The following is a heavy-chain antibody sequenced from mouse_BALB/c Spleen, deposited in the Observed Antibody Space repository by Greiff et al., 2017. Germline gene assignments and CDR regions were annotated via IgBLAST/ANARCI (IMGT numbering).Heavy chain of an antibody. CDR1: GYTFTSYW. Sequence: VQLQQSGAELAKPGASVKMSCKASGYTFTSYWMHWVKQRPGQGLEWIGYINPSTGYTDYNQKFKDKATLTADKSSSTAYMQLSSLTSEDSSVYYIARRYKGSGLYAIDYWGAGTLGTVSS. CDR2: INPSTGYT. CDR3: ARRYKGSGLYAIDY. J-gene: IGHJ4*01. D-gene: IGHD1-1*01. V-gene: IGHV1-7*01.